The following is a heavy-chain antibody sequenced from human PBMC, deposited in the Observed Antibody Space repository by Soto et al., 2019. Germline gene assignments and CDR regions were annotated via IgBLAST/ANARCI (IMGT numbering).Heavy chain of an antibody. CDR3: AGGEVGYDSSGYPTQSWFDP. CDR1: GFTFSSYA. V-gene: IGHV3-23*01. J-gene: IGHJ5*02. Sequence: GGSLRLSCAASGFTFSSYAMSWVRQAPGKGLEWVSATSGSGGSTYYADSVKGRFTISRDNAKNSLYLQMNSLRAEDTAVYYCAGGEVGYDSSGYPTQSWFDPWGQGTLVTVSS. CDR2: TSGSGGST. D-gene: IGHD3-22*01.